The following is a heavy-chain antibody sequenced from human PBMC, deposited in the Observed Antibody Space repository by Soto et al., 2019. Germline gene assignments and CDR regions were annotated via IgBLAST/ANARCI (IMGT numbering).Heavy chain of an antibody. Sequence: EVQLVESGGGLVQPGGSLKLSCAASGFTFTDSAIHWVRQTSGKGLEWVGRVRNKVNTYATAYGASVKGRFTISRDDSMNTVYLQRNCLKTEATAVYYCARLRDWTAMDPLDYWGQGTLVTVSS. J-gene: IGHJ4*02. CDR2: VRNKVNTYAT. V-gene: IGHV3-73*02. CDR1: GFTFTDSA. CDR3: ARLRDWTAMDPLDY. D-gene: IGHD5-18*01.